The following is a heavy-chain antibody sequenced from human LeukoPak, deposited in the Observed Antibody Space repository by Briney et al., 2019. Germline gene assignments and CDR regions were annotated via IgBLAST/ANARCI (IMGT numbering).Heavy chain of an antibody. J-gene: IGHJ5*02. Sequence: GGSLRLSCAASGFIFDDYAMHWVRQAPGKGLEWGSGISWDSGIIGYADSVKGRFTIGRDNAKNSLYLQMDSLRPEDTALYYCVKDQTTVSLSGWFDPWGQGTLVTVSS. D-gene: IGHD4-17*01. CDR2: ISWDSGII. CDR3: VKDQTTVSLSGWFDP. CDR1: GFIFDDYA. V-gene: IGHV3-9*01.